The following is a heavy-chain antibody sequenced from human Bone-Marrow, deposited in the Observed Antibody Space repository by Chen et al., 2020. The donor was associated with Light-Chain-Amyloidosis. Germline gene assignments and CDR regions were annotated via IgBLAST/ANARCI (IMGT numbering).Heavy chain of an antibody. D-gene: IGHD2-21*02. CDR1: GYTFTGYY. J-gene: IGHJ3*02. CDR2: INPNSGGT. V-gene: IGHV1-2*02. CDR3: ARDFDCGGDCYRPAFDI. Sequence: QVQLVQSGAEVKKPGASVKVSCKASGYTFTGYYMHWVRQAPRQGLECMGWINPNSGGTNYAQKFQGRVTMTRDTSISTAYMELSRLRSDDTAVYYCARDFDCGGDCYRPAFDIWGQGTMVTVSS.